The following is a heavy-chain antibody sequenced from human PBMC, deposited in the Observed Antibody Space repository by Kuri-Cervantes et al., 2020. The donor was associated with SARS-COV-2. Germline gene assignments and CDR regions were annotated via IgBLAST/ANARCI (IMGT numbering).Heavy chain of an antibody. Sequence: SVKVSCKASRYSLTKNFPQWVRQAPGQGLEWMGWINPNSGGTNYAQKFQGRVTMTRDTSISTAYMELSRLRSDDTAVYYCARERRVTTRFDYWGQGTLVTVSS. CDR1: RYSLTKNF. D-gene: IGHD4-11*01. J-gene: IGHJ4*02. CDR2: INPNSGGT. V-gene: IGHV1-2*02. CDR3: ARERRVTTRFDY.